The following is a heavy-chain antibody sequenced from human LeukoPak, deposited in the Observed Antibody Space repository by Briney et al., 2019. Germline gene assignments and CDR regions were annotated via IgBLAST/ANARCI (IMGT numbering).Heavy chain of an antibody. CDR1: GYTFTGYY. D-gene: IGHD3-22*01. J-gene: IGHJ4*02. V-gene: IGHV1-2*02. CDR2: INPNSGGT. Sequence: ASVKVSCKASGYTFTGYYMHWVRQAPGQGLEWMGWINPNSGGTNYAQKFQGRVTMTRDTSISTAYMELSRLRSDDTAVYYCARVSYYYDSSGSFDYWGQGTLATVSS. CDR3: ARVSYYYDSSGSFDY.